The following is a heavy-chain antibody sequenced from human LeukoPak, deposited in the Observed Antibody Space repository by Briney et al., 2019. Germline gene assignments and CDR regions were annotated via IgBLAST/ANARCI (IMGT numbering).Heavy chain of an antibody. CDR1: GFTFRNYV. V-gene: IGHV3-30*14. Sequence: GGSLRLSCAASGFTFRNYVIHWVRQAPGKGLEWVAVTSSDLNVKLYADSVKGRFTISRDNSRSTLYLQMDSLRVEDTAVYYCGGYSSLDHWGQGTLVTVSS. J-gene: IGHJ4*02. CDR2: TSSDLNVK. D-gene: IGHD3-22*01. CDR3: GGYSSLDH.